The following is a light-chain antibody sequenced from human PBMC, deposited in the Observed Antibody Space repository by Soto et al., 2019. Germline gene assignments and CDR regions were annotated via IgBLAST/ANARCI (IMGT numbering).Light chain of an antibody. CDR1: QVIRND. J-gene: IGKJ1*01. CDR3: LQDYTFPWT. CDR2: TVS. V-gene: IGKV1-6*01. Sequence: AIQMTQSPSSLSASVGDRVTITCRASQVIRNDVSWYQQKPGKAPELLIYTVSTLRTGVPSRFSGSGSGTDFSLTISSLRPEDFATYYCLQDYTFPWTFGQGTKVEIK.